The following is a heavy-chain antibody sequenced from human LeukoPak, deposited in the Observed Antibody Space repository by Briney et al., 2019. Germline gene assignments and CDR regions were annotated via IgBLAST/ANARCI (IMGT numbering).Heavy chain of an antibody. J-gene: IGHJ3*02. CDR1: GYTFTGYY. V-gene: IGHV1-2*02. CDR2: INPNSGGT. CDR3: ATAFGSTGLGDDVFDI. Sequence: ASVKVSCKASGYTFTGYYMHWVRQAPGQGLEWMGWINPNSGGTNYAQKFQGRVTMTRDTSISTAYMELRSLRSEDTAVYYCATAFGSTGLGDDVFDIWGQGTMVTVSS. D-gene: IGHD2-2*01.